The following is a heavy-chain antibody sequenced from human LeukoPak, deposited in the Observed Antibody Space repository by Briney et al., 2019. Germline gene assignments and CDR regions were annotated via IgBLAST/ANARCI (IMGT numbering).Heavy chain of an antibody. Sequence: GASVKVSCKASGGTFSSYAISWVRQAPGQGLEWMGGIIPIFGTANYAQKFQGRVTITTDESTSTAYMELSSLRSEDTAVYYCARARTIFGVVKGYLDVWGKGTTVTVSS. V-gene: IGHV1-69*05. D-gene: IGHD3-3*01. J-gene: IGHJ6*03. CDR1: GGTFSSYA. CDR3: ARARTIFGVVKGYLDV. CDR2: IIPIFGTA.